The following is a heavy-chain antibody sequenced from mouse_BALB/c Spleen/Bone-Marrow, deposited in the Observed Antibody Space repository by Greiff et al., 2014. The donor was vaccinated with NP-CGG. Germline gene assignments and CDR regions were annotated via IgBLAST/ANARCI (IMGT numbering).Heavy chain of an antibody. D-gene: IGHD6-1*01. Sequence: QVHVKQSGAELVKPGASVKLSCKASGYTFTSFYMYWVKQRPGQGLEWIGDINPSNGGTNFNEEFRKKATLTVDTSSSTAYMEFSSLTSEDSAVYYCTRRSLLSDYYALDYWGQGTSVTVSS. CDR2: INPSNGGT. J-gene: IGHJ4*01. CDR1: GYTFTSFY. V-gene: IGHV1S81*02. CDR3: TRRSLLSDYYALDY.